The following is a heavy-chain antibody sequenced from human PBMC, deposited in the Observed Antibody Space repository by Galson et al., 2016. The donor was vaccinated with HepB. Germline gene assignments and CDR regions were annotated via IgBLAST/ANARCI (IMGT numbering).Heavy chain of an antibody. Sequence: SETLSLTCTVSGGSISSSSYYWGWIRQSPGRGLEWIANIYYTGSRFYNPSLMSRVSLSVDTSKNQFSLNLTSVTAADTAVYYCARQLRGYSRPYGLDVWGQGTTVTVS. CDR3: ARQLRGYSRPYGLDV. J-gene: IGHJ6*02. CDR2: IYYTGSR. D-gene: IGHD6-13*01. V-gene: IGHV4-39*01. CDR1: GGSISSSSYY.